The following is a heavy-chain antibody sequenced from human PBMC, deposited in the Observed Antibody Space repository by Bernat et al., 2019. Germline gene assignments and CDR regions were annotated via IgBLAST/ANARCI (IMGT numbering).Heavy chain of an antibody. D-gene: IGHD6-19*01. CDR1: GGSISSSSYY. J-gene: IGHJ5*02. V-gene: IGHV4-39*01. Sequence: QLQLQESGPGLVKPSETLSLTCTVSGGSISSSSYYWGWIRQPPGKGLEWIGSIYYSGSTYYNPSLKSRVTISVDTSKNQFSLKLSSVTAADTAVYYCASLTDQWLGTRYNWFDPWGQGTLVTVSS. CDR3: ASLTDQWLGTRYNWFDP. CDR2: IYYSGST.